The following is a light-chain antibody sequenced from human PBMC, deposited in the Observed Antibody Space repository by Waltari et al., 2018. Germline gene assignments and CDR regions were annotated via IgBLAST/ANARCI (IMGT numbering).Light chain of an antibody. Sequence: SYVMTQAPAVSVAPGETARLTCGGHAIGSKRVHWYQQKPAQAPVLVIYYDGGRPSGIPERFSASNSGNTATLTIARVEAADEADFYCQVWDTASNHVVFGGGTKLTVL. CDR3: QVWDTASNHVV. J-gene: IGLJ2*01. CDR2: YDG. V-gene: IGLV3-21*04. CDR1: AIGSKR.